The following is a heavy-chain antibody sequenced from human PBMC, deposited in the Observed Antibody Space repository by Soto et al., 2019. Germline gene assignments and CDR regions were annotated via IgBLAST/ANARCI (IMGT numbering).Heavy chain of an antibody. J-gene: IGHJ4*02. Sequence: PSETLSLTCAVYGGSFSGYYWTWIRQPPGTGLEWIGEINHSESTNYNPSLKSRFTISVDTSKNQFSLKLTSVTAADTAVYYCARDKITGLFDYWGQGTLVTVSS. CDR3: ARDKITGLFDY. CDR1: GGSFSGYY. D-gene: IGHD2-8*02. V-gene: IGHV4-34*01. CDR2: INHSEST.